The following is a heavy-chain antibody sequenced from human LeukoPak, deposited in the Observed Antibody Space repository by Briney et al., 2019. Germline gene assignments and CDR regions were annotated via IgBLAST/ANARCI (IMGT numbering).Heavy chain of an antibody. CDR1: GDSMISYY. V-gene: IGHV4-4*07. J-gene: IGHJ4*02. CDR3: ARDFLGRGVLFDY. CDR2: VYSTGTT. D-gene: IGHD3-10*01. Sequence: SETLSLTCTVSGDSMISYYWSWIRQPAGKGLEWIGRVYSTGTTTYNPSLESRVTMSIDTSKNQFSLKLTSVTAADTAVYYCARDFLGRGVLFDYWGQGILITVSS.